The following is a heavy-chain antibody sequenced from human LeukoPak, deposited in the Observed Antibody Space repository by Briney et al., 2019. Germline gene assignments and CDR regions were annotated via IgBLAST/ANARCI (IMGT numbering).Heavy chain of an antibody. CDR2: IDPSDSYT. CDR3: ARRGYIAAAGYYFDY. J-gene: IGHJ4*02. D-gene: IGHD6-13*01. V-gene: IGHV5-10-1*01. CDR1: GYIFPSYW. Sequence: GESLKISCQGSGYIFPSYWISRVRPMPGKGLEWMGRIDPSDSYTNYSPSFQGHVTISADKSISTAYLQWSSLKASDTAMYYCARRGYIAAAGYYFDYWGQGTLVTAS.